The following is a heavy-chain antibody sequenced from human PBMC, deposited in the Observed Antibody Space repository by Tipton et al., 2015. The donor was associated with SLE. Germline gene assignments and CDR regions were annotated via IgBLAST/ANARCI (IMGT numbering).Heavy chain of an antibody. V-gene: IGHV4-34*01. CDR3: ASADPPFDY. CDR1: GGSFSGYY. Sequence: TLSLTCAVYGGSFSGYYWSWIRQPPGKGLEWIGEINHSGSTNYNPSLKSRVTISVDTSKNQFSLKLSSVTAADTAVYYCASADPPFDYWGQGTLVTVSS. J-gene: IGHJ4*02. CDR2: INHSGST.